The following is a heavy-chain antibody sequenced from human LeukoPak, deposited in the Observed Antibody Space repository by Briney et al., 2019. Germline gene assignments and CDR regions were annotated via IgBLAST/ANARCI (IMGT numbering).Heavy chain of an antibody. CDR1: GFTFTSSA. CDR3: AAEEILNDSSGYYYASEDY. D-gene: IGHD3-22*01. J-gene: IGHJ4*02. Sequence: ASVKVSCKASGFTFTSSAMQWVRQARGQRLEGIGWIVVGSGNTNYAQKFQERVTITRDMSTSTAYMELSSLRSEDTAVYYCAAEEILNDSSGYYYASEDYWGQGTLVTVSS. CDR2: IVVGSGNT. V-gene: IGHV1-58*02.